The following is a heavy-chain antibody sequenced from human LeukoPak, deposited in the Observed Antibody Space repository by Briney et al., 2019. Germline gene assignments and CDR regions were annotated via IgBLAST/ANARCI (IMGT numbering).Heavy chain of an antibody. D-gene: IGHD1-26*01. CDR3: ARDSEFRTVTSGSPADAFDI. V-gene: IGHV1-69*05. CDR2: IIPIFGTA. J-gene: IGHJ3*02. Sequence: SVKVSCKASGGTFSSYVISWVRQAPGQGLEWMGGIIPIFGTANYAQKFQGRVTITTDESTSTAYMELSSLRSEDTAVYYCARDSEFRTVTSGSPADAFDIWGQGTMVTVSS. CDR1: GGTFSSYV.